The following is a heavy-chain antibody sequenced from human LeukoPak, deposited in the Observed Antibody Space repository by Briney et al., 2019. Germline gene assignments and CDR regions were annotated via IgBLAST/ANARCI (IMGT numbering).Heavy chain of an antibody. V-gene: IGHV3-43D*04. Sequence: GGSLRLSCAASGFTFDDYAMHWVRQAPGKGLEWVSLISWDGGSSYYADSVKGRFTISRDNSKNSLYLQMNSLRAEDTALYYCAKENWNYYFDYWGQGTLVTVSS. J-gene: IGHJ4*02. CDR2: ISWDGGSS. CDR1: GFTFDDYA. D-gene: IGHD1-7*01. CDR3: AKENWNYYFDY.